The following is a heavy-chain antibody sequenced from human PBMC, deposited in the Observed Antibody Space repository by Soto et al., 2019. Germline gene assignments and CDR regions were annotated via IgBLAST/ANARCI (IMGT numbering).Heavy chain of an antibody. Sequence: SETLSLTCTVSGGSISSSSYYWGWIRQPPGKGLEWIGEINHSGSTNYNPSLKSRVTISVDTSKNQFSLKLSSVTAADTAVYYCARSPKDNYGSGSYYNVKRAYNFDYWGQGTLVTVSS. V-gene: IGHV4-39*07. J-gene: IGHJ4*02. CDR3: ARSPKDNYGSGSYYNVKRAYNFDY. D-gene: IGHD3-10*01. CDR2: INHSGST. CDR1: GGSISSSSYY.